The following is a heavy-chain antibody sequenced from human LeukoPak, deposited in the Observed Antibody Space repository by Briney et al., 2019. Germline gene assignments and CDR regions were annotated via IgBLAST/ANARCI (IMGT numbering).Heavy chain of an antibody. Sequence: SETLSLTCAVYGGSFSGYYWSWIRQPPGKGLEWIGEINHSGSTNYNPSLKSRVTISVDTSKNQFSLKLSSVTAADTAVYYCARVVAVAGFIGYWGQGTLVTVSS. J-gene: IGHJ4*02. CDR3: ARVVAVAGFIGY. D-gene: IGHD6-19*01. CDR2: INHSGST. CDR1: GGSFSGYY. V-gene: IGHV4-34*01.